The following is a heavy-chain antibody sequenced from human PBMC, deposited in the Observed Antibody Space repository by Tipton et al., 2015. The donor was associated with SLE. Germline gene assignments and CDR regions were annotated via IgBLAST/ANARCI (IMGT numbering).Heavy chain of an antibody. Sequence: TLSLTCTFSFGSIISTNHYWSWVRRHPGQGLEWIGFIYYNGNAYYNPSLKSRVTISVDTSKNQFSLKLSSVTAADTAVYYCARGLLEWSDYWGQGTLVTVS. J-gene: IGHJ4*02. CDR2: IYYNGNA. CDR1: FGSIISTNHY. D-gene: IGHD3-3*01. CDR3: ARGLLEWSDY. V-gene: IGHV4-39*07.